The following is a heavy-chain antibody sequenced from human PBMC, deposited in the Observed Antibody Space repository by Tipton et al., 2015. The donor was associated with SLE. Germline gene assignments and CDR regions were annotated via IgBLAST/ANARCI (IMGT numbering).Heavy chain of an antibody. J-gene: IGHJ4*02. CDR2: IYDNIST. Sequence: GLVKPSETLSLTCSVSGGSITSYSWSWIRQPPGKGLEWIGNIYDNISTNYNPSLRSRVSISLDTSKNQFSLRLSSVTAADTAVYYCARGKRHYDVLTGYYSKPHYFDFWGQGTVVAVSP. D-gene: IGHD3-9*01. CDR1: GGSITSYS. CDR3: ARGKRHYDVLTGYYSKPHYFDF. V-gene: IGHV4-59*01.